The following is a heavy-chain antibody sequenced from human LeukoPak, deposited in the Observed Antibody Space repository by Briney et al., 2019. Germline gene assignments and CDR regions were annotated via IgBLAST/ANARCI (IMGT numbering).Heavy chain of an antibody. D-gene: IGHD4-17*01. Sequence: PGGSLRLSCAASGFTFSSYEMNWVRQAPGKGLEWVPYISVGGSTMYYADSVKGRFTISRDTAKNSLYLQMNSLRAEDTAVYYCARDPPTVPYYFDCWGQGTLVTVSS. J-gene: IGHJ4*02. CDR2: ISVGGSTM. CDR1: GFTFSSYE. V-gene: IGHV3-48*03. CDR3: ARDPPTVPYYFDC.